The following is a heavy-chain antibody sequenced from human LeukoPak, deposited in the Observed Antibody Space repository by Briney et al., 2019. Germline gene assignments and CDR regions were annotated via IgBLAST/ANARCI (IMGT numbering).Heavy chain of an antibody. Sequence: GASVKVSCKASGYTFTGYYMHWVRQAPGQGLEWMGWINPNSGGTNYAQKFQGRVTMTRDTSISTAYMELSRLRSDDTAVYYCAREAVAGSFLFDLWGQGTLVTVSS. J-gene: IGHJ5*02. CDR3: AREAVAGSFLFDL. D-gene: IGHD6-19*01. V-gene: IGHV1-2*02. CDR1: GYTFTGYY. CDR2: INPNSGGT.